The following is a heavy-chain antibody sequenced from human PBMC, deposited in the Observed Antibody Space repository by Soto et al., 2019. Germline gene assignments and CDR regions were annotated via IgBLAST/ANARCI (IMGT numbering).Heavy chain of an antibody. Sequence: QVQLVQSGAEEKKPGASVKVSCRASGYTFTSYAMHWVRQAPGQRLEGMGWINAGNGNTKYSQKFQGRVTITRDTSASTAYMALSRPTSEATAVYYCARSIVVVTALDYWGPGTLVTVSS. CDR1: GYTFTSYA. CDR3: ARSIVVVTALDY. D-gene: IGHD2-21*02. CDR2: INAGNGNT. J-gene: IGHJ4*02. V-gene: IGHV1-3*05.